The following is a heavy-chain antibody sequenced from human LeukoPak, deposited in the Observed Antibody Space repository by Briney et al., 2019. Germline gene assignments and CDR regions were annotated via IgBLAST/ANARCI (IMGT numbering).Heavy chain of an antibody. CDR3: ALTPDYYGSGSFDY. CDR1: GFTFSSYW. CDR2: IKEDGSEK. J-gene: IGHJ4*02. D-gene: IGHD3-10*01. Sequence: SGGSLRLSCAASGFTFSSYWMSWVRQAPGKGLEWVADIKEDGSEKYYVDSVKGRFTISKDNAKNSLYLQMNSLRVEDTAVYYCALTPDYYGSGSFDYWGQGTLVTVSS. V-gene: IGHV3-7*01.